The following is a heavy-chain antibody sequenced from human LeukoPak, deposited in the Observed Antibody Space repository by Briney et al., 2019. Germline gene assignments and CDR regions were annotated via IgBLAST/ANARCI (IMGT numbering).Heavy chain of an antibody. CDR3: ARTGYCSSTSCYTFHYYYYYGMDV. Sequence: AASVKVSCKASGYTFTSYDINWVRQATGQGLEWMGWMNPNSGNIGYAQKFQGRVTMTRNTSISTAYMELSSLRSEDTAVYYCARTGYCSSTSCYTFHYYYYYGMDVWGQGTTVTVSS. CDR2: MNPNSGNI. V-gene: IGHV1-8*01. D-gene: IGHD2-2*02. CDR1: GYTFTSYD. J-gene: IGHJ6*02.